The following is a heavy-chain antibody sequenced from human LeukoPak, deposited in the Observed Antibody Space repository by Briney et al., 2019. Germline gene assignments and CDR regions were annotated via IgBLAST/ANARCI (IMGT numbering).Heavy chain of an antibody. CDR3: ARGTQIQLWDY. CDR1: GGSISSGGYY. J-gene: IGHJ4*02. D-gene: IGHD5-18*01. Sequence: SQTLSLTCTVSGGSISSGGYYWSWIRQPPGKGLEWIGYIYHSGSTYYNPSLKSRVTISVDRSKNQFSLKLSSVTAADTAVYYCARGTQIQLWDYWGQGTLVTVSS. V-gene: IGHV4-30-2*01. CDR2: IYHSGST.